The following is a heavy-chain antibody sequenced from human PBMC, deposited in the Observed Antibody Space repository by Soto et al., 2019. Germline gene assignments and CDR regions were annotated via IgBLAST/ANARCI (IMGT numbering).Heavy chain of an antibody. CDR3: ARYCSGGSCYPNYYGMDV. D-gene: IGHD2-15*01. J-gene: IGHJ6*02. Sequence: QVQLVQSGAEVKKPGASVKVSCKASGYTFTSYGISWVRQAPGQGLEWMGWISAYNGNTNYAQKLQGRVTMTTDTSTSTAYMELRSLRSDDTPVYYCARYCSGGSCYPNYYGMDVWGQGTTVTVSS. CDR1: GYTFTSYG. V-gene: IGHV1-18*01. CDR2: ISAYNGNT.